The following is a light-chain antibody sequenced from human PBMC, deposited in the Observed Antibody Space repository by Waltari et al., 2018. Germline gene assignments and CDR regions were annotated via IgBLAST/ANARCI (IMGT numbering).Light chain of an antibody. CDR1: QGISTY. CDR2: AAS. J-gene: IGKJ3*01. Sequence: DIQITQSPSSLAASVGDRVTISCRASQGISTYLAWYQQKPGKVPKLLIYAASTLQSGVPSRFSGSGSGTDFTLTINSLQPEDVATYYCQNYNSAPRVTFGPGTKVDIK. V-gene: IGKV1-27*01. CDR3: QNYNSAPRVT.